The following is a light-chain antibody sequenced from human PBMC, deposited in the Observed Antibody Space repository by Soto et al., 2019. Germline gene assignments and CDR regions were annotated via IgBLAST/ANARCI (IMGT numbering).Light chain of an antibody. Sequence: EIVLTHSPGTLSLSPGERATLSCRASQSIDNNYLAWYQQKPGQAPRLLIYDASKRATGIPARFSGSGSGTNFTFTISSLEPADFALYFCQLRSSWPPYTFAQGTKVDIK. CDR3: QLRSSWPPYT. J-gene: IGKJ2*01. CDR1: QSIDNNY. V-gene: IGKV3-11*01. CDR2: DAS.